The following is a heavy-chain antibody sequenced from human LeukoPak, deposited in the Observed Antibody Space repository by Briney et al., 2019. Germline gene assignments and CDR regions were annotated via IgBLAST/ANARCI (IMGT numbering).Heavy chain of an antibody. Sequence: GGSLRLSCAASGFRFSSYTMIWVRQAPGKGLEWVASISSSSSSNYIHYGESVKGRFTISRDNAQSSLNLQMDSLRVEDTAVYYCARLEFHSGTYYVPYFDSWGQGTPVTVSS. D-gene: IGHD3-10*01. CDR2: ISSSSSSNYI. J-gene: IGHJ4*02. CDR3: ARLEFHSGTYYVPYFDS. CDR1: GFRFSSYT. V-gene: IGHV3-21*01.